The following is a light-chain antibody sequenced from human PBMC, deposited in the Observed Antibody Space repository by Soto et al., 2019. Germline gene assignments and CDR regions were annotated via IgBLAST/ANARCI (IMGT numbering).Light chain of an antibody. CDR1: QSISSW. CDR3: QQYNSYLYT. V-gene: IGKV1-5*01. Sequence: DIQMTQSPSTLSASVGDRVTITCRASQSISSWLAWYQQKPGKAPKLLIYDASRLESGVPSRFSGSGSGTDFTLTISSLQPDDFATYYCQQYNSYLYTFGQGTKLEIK. J-gene: IGKJ2*01. CDR2: DAS.